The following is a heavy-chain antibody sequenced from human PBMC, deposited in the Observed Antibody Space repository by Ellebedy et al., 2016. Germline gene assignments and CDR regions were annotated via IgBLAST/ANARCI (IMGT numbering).Heavy chain of an antibody. D-gene: IGHD6-13*01. V-gene: IGHV1-18*04. J-gene: IGHJ4*02. Sequence: ASVKVSCKASGYTFTSYGISWVRQAPGQGLEWMGWISSYNGNTNYAQKLQGRVTMTTDTSTSTAYMELRSLRSDDTAVYYCARDYGIAAAGAVRRIDYWGQGTLVTVSS. CDR2: ISSYNGNT. CDR1: GYTFTSYG. CDR3: ARDYGIAAAGAVRRIDY.